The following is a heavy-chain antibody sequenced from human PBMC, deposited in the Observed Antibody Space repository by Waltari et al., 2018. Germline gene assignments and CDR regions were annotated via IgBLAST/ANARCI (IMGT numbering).Heavy chain of an antibody. Sequence: QSQLVRSGAEVGTRGASVRFSCKASGYAFSSYDIAWVRQAPGQGLEWMGWVRGYDGDTKYAREFEGRLTVTTDTSTNTAHMELRSLRSDDTAVYYCARLYDASAYYNTYLDPWGQGALVTVSS. J-gene: IGHJ5*02. V-gene: IGHV1-18*01. CDR2: VRGYDGDT. D-gene: IGHD3-22*01. CDR3: ARLYDASAYYNTYLDP. CDR1: GYAFSSYD.